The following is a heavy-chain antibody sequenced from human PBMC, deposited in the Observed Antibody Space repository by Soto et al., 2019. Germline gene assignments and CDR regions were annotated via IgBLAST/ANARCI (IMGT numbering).Heavy chain of an antibody. CDR2: IKSKTDGGTT. Sequence: GGSLRLSCAASGFTFTNAWMSWVRQAPGKGLEWVGRIKSKTDGGTTDYAAPVKGRFTISRDDSKNTLYLQMNSLKTEDTAVYYCTTARGTYGAEYFQHWGQGALVTVSS. V-gene: IGHV3-15*01. D-gene: IGHD4-17*01. CDR1: GFTFTNAW. CDR3: TTARGTYGAEYFQH. J-gene: IGHJ1*01.